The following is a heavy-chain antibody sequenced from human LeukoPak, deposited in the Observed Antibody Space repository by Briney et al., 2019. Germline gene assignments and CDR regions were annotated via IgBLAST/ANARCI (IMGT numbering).Heavy chain of an antibody. CDR2: IYSGGST. Sequence: PGGSLRLSCAASGFTVSSNYMSWVRQAPGKGLEWVSVIYSGGSTYYADSVEGRFTISRDNAKNSLYLQMNSLRAEDTAVYYCTRLTGGYFDYWGQGTLVTVSS. V-gene: IGHV3-53*01. J-gene: IGHJ4*02. D-gene: IGHD1-14*01. CDR3: TRLTGGYFDY. CDR1: GFTVSSNY.